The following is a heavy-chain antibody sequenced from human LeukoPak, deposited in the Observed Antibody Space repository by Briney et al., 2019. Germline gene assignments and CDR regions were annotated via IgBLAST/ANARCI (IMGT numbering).Heavy chain of an antibody. V-gene: IGHV5-51*01. CDR3: ATGLRYFAPSRGYYYYGMDV. CDR1: GYSFTSYW. CDR2: IYPGDSDT. D-gene: IGHD3-9*01. J-gene: IGHJ6*02. Sequence: GESLQISCKGSGYSFTSYWIGWVRQMPGKGLEWMGIIYPGDSDTRYSPSFQGQVTISADKSISTAYLQWSSLKASDTAMYYCATGLRYFAPSRGYYYYGMDVWGQGTTVTVSS.